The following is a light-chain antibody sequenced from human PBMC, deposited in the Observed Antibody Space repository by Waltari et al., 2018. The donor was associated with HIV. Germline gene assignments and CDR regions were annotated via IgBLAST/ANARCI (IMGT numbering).Light chain of an antibody. CDR1: SFNIGGNT. CDR2: SNH. J-gene: IGLJ2*01. Sequence: QSVLTQPPSASGTPGQRVTISCSGSSFNIGGNTVNWYQHLPGTAPKLLICSNHQRPSGVPDRFSGSKSGTSASLAISGLQSEDEADYYCASRDDSLNGPVFGRGTKLTVL. CDR3: ASRDDSLNGPV. V-gene: IGLV1-44*01.